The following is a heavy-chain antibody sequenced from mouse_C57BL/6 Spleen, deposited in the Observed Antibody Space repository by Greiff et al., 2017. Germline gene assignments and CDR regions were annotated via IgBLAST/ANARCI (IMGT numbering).Heavy chain of an antibody. D-gene: IGHD1-1*01. V-gene: IGHV3-1*01. CDR1: GYSITSGYD. Sequence: EVKLMESGPGMVKPSQSLSLTCTVTGYSITSGYDWHWIRHFPGNKLEWMGYISYSGSTNYNPSLKSRISITHDTSKNHFFLKLNSVTTEDTATYYCARDRDYYGSSPFAYWGQGTLVTVSA. J-gene: IGHJ3*01. CDR2: ISYSGST. CDR3: ARDRDYYGSSPFAY.